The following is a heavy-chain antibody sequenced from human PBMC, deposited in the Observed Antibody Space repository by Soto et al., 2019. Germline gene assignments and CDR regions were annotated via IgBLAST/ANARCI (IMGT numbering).Heavy chain of an antibody. J-gene: IGHJ3*02. V-gene: IGHV1-69*01. CDR2: IIPIFGTA. D-gene: IGHD6-13*01. CDR1: VGTFSSYA. Sequence: QVQMVQSGAEVKKPGSSVKVSCKASVGTFSSYAISWVRQAHGQGLEWMGGIIPIFGTANYAQKFQGRVTITADESTSTAYMGLSSLRSEDTAVYYCAGDQGYSSSWSRDDAFDIWGQGTMVTVAS. CDR3: AGDQGYSSSWSRDDAFDI.